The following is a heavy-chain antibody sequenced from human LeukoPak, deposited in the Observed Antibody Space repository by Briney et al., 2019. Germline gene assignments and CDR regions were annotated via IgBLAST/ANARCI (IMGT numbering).Heavy chain of an antibody. D-gene: IGHD6-19*01. CDR1: GGSISSSSYY. V-gene: IGHV4-39*01. J-gene: IGHJ5*02. CDR2: IYYSGST. CDR3: ARQHSSGWFNWFDP. Sequence: SETLSLTCTVSGGSISSSSYYWGWIRQPPGKGLEWIGSIYYSGSTYHNPSLKSRVTISVDTSKNQFSLKLSSVTAADTAVYYCARQHSSGWFNWFDPWGQGTLVTVSS.